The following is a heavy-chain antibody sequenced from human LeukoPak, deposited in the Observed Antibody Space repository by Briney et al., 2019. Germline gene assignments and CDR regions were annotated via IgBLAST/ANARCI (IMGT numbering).Heavy chain of an antibody. Sequence: GASVKVSCKASGYTFTGYYMHWVRQAPGQGLEWMGWINPNSGGTNYAQKFQGRVTMTRDTSISTAYMELSRLRSDDTAVYYCARGGLTLAYCSSTSCYTDHDAFDIWGQGTMVTVSS. J-gene: IGHJ3*02. CDR2: INPNSGGT. V-gene: IGHV1-2*02. CDR1: GYTFTGYY. D-gene: IGHD2-2*02. CDR3: ARGGLTLAYCSSTSCYTDHDAFDI.